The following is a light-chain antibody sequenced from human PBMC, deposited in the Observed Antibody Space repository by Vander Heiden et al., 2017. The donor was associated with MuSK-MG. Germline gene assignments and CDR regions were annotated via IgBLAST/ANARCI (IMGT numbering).Light chain of an antibody. V-gene: IGKV2-28*01. Sequence: DIVITQSPLSLPVTPGEPASISCRSSQSLLHSNGYNYLDWYLQKPGQSPQLLIYLGSNRASGVPDRFSGSGSGTDFTLKISIVDAEDVRVYYCRQALETPQTFGQGTKVEIK. CDR2: LGS. J-gene: IGKJ1*01. CDR1: QSLLHSNGYNY. CDR3: RQALETPQT.